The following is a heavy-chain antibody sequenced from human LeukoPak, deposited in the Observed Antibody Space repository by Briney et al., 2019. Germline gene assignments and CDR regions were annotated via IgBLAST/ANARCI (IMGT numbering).Heavy chain of an antibody. V-gene: IGHV3-21*01. CDR3: ARGAVVPYCSSTSCRAYYFDY. Sequence: GGSLRLSCAASGSTFSSYSMNWVRQAPGKGLEWVSSSSSSSSYIYYADSVKGRFTISRDNAKNSLYLQMNSLRAEDTAVYYCARGAVVPYCSSTSCRAYYFDYWGQGTLVTVSS. D-gene: IGHD2-2*01. CDR1: GSTFSSYS. J-gene: IGHJ4*02. CDR2: SSSSSSYI.